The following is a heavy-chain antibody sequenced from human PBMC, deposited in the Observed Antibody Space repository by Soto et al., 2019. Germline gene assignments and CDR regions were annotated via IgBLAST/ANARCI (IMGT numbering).Heavy chain of an antibody. Sequence: QVQLVESGGGVVQPGRSLRLSCVASGFILNNYGIHWVRQAPGKGLEWVAIIWFDGSLKFYADSVKGRFTISRDNSKNTLHLQMNSLRAEDTAVYHCARADGGYYKHYYYGMDVWGQGTTVTISS. CDR2: IWFDGSLK. D-gene: IGHD1-26*01. CDR3: ARADGGYYKHYYYGMDV. CDR1: GFILNNYG. J-gene: IGHJ6*02. V-gene: IGHV3-33*01.